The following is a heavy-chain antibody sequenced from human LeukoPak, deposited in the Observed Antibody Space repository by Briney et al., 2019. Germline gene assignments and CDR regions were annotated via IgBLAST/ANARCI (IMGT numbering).Heavy chain of an antibody. CDR1: GYTFTGYY. CDR3: ARADDSSGYYPYYYYGMDV. D-gene: IGHD3-22*01. J-gene: IGHJ6*01. Sequence: ASVKVSCKASGYTFTGYYMHWVRPAPGQGLEWMGWINLNSGGTNYAQKFQGRVTMTRDTSISTAYMELSRLRSDDTAVYYCARADDSSGYYPYYYYGMDVWGQGTTVTVSS. V-gene: IGHV1-2*02. CDR2: INLNSGGT.